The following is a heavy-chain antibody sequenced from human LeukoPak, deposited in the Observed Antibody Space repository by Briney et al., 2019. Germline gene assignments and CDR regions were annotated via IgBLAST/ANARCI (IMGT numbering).Heavy chain of an antibody. D-gene: IGHD2-21*01. CDR2: IWYDGSNK. CDR1: GFTFSSYG. Sequence: GGSLRLSCAASGFTFSSYGMHWVRQAPGKGLEWVAVIWYDGSNKYYADSVKGRFTISRDNSKNTLYLQMNSLRAEDTAVYYCAKPYCGGDCYYSGGYNWFDPWGQGTLVTVSS. CDR3: AKPYCGGDCYYSGGYNWFDP. V-gene: IGHV3-30*02. J-gene: IGHJ5*02.